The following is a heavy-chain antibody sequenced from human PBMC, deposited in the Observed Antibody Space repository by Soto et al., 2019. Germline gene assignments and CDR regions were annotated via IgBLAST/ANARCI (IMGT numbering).Heavy chain of an antibody. V-gene: IGHV3-33*01. J-gene: IGHJ5*02. CDR1: GFTFSSYG. D-gene: IGHD6-13*01. CDR2: IWYDGSNK. CDR3: ARAKIGYSSSHPQLAP. Sequence: GGSLRLSCAASGFTFSSYGMHWVRQAPGKGLEWVAVIWYDGSNKYYADSVKGRFTISRDNSKNTLYLQMNSLRAEDTAVYYSARAKIGYSSSHPQLAPGGQGTLVPVS.